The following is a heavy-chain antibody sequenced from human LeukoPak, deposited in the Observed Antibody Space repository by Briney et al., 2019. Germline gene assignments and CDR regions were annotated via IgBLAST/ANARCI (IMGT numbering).Heavy chain of an antibody. J-gene: IGHJ4*02. CDR2: IYSGGRT. Sequence: PGGSLRLSCAASGFTVSSNYLSWVRQAPGKGLEWVSVIYSGGRTYYADSVEGRFTISRDNSQNTLYLQMNSLRADDTAVYYCARDLYSDLNYWGQGTLVTVSS. V-gene: IGHV3-53*01. CDR3: ARDLYSDLNY. D-gene: IGHD4-17*01. CDR1: GFTVSSNY.